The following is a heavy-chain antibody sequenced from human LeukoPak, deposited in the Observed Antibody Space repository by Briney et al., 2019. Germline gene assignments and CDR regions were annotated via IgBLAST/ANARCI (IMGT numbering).Heavy chain of an antibody. V-gene: IGHV3-23*01. CDR2: ISGSGGST. D-gene: IGHD3-9*01. J-gene: IGHJ4*02. CDR1: GFTFSSYA. CDR3: AKRPGYDILTGPAGY. Sequence: GGSLRLSCAASGFTFSSYAVSWVRQAPGKGLEWVSAISGSGGSTYYADSVKGRFTISRDNSKNTLYLQMNSLRAEDTAVYYCAKRPGYDILTGPAGYWGQGTLVTVSS.